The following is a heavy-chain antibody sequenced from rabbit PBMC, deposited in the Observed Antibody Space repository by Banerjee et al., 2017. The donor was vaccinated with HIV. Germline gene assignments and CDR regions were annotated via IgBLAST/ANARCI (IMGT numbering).Heavy chain of an antibody. CDR2: IYAGSSDNT. D-gene: IGHD1-1*01. Sequence: QSLEESGGDLVKPGASLTLTCTASGFSFSSSYYMCWVRQAPGKGLEWIACIYAGSSDNTYYASWAKGRFTISKTSSTTVTLQMTSLTASDTATYFCTRDLYSSSGYPYYFSLRGPGTLVTVS. CDR3: TRDLYSSSGYPYYFSL. J-gene: IGHJ4*01. CDR1: GFSFSSSYY. V-gene: IGHV1S40*01.